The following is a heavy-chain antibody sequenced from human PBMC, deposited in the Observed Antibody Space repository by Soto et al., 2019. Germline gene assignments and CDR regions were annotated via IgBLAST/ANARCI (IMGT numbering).Heavy chain of an antibody. CDR1: GYTFASYD. J-gene: IGHJ3*02. D-gene: IGHD2-15*01. CDR2: MNPNSGNT. CDR3: ARGRYCSGGSCPVFDI. Sequence: ASVKVSCKASGYTFASYDINWVRQATGQGLEWMGWMNPNSGNTGYAQKFQGRVTMTRNTSISTAYMELSSLRSEDTAVYYCARGRYCSGGSCPVFDIWGQGTMVTVS. V-gene: IGHV1-8*01.